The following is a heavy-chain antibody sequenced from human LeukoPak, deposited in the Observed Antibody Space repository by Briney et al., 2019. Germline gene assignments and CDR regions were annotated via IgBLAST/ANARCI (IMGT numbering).Heavy chain of an antibody. CDR2: IYTSGST. D-gene: IGHD3-22*01. J-gene: IGHJ4*02. CDR1: GGSISSYY. Sequence: SETLSLTCTVSGGSISSYYWSWIRQPPGKGLEWIGRIYTSGSTNYNPSLKSRVTMSVDTSKNKFSLKLSSVTAADTAVYYCARDTYYYDSSGYRGFDYWGQGTLVTVSS. V-gene: IGHV4-4*07. CDR3: ARDTYYYDSSGYRGFDY.